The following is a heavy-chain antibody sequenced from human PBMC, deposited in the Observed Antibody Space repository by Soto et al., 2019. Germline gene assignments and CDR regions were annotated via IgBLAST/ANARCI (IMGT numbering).Heavy chain of an antibody. CDR3: AKAAGSLASIGSDY. V-gene: IGHV3-53*01. D-gene: IGHD3-10*01. CDR2: IYSGGST. Sequence: EVQLVESGGGLIQPGGSLRLSCAASGFTVSSNYMSWVRQAPGKGLEWVSVIYSGGSTYYADSVKGRFTISRDNSKNTLYLQMNSLRAEDTALYYCAKAAGSLASIGSDYWGQGTLVTVSS. CDR1: GFTVSSNY. J-gene: IGHJ4*02.